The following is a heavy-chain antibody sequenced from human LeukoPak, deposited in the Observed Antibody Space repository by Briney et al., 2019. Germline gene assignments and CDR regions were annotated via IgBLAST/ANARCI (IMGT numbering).Heavy chain of an antibody. CDR1: GYSFTNFW. Sequence: GESLKISCKGSGYSFTNFWIGWVRQMPGKGLEWMGVISPGDSGIRYSPSFQGQVTISVDKSISTAYLQWSSLKAPDSAMYYCAAGGTSAPWGQGTLVTVSS. CDR2: ISPGDSGI. J-gene: IGHJ5*02. D-gene: IGHD1/OR15-1a*01. V-gene: IGHV5-51*01. CDR3: AAGGTSAP.